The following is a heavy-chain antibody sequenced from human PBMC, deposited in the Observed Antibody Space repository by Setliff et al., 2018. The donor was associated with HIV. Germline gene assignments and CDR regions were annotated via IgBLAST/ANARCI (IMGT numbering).Heavy chain of an antibody. V-gene: IGHV1-46*01. Sequence: ASVKVSCKASGGTFSSYAISWVRQAPGQGLEWMGMITPSDGNTNYEQKFQGRVTMTRDTSTTTVYMELSSLTSEDTAIYYCARDNLPYSSGSDVYYYGMDVWGQGTTVTVSS. CDR2: ITPSDGNT. CDR3: ARDNLPYSSGSDVYYYGMDV. D-gene: IGHD6-19*01. CDR1: GGTFSSYA. J-gene: IGHJ6*02.